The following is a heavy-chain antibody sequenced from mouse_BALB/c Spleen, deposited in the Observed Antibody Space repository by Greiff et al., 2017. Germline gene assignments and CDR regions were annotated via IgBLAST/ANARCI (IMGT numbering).Heavy chain of an antibody. V-gene: IGHV5-17*02. J-gene: IGHJ2*01. CDR2: ISSGSSTI. Sequence: VQLKESGGGLVQPGGSRKLSCAASGFTFSSFGMHWVRQAPEKGLEWVAYISSGSSTIYYADTVKGRFTISRDNPKNTLYLQMSSLKSEDTAMYYCARQGGYFDYWGQGTTLTVSS. CDR1: GFTFSSFG. CDR3: ARQGGYFDY.